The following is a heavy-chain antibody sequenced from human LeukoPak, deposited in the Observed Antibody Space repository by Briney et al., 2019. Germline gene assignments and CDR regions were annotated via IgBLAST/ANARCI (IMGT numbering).Heavy chain of an antibody. CDR2: IYYSGST. Sequence: PSETLSLTCTVSGGSISTYYWSWIRQPPGKGLEWIGYIYYSGSTNYNPSLKSRVTISVDTSKNQFSPKLSSVTAADTAVYYCRFYDSSGSIDYWGQGTLVTVSS. V-gene: IGHV4-59*12. D-gene: IGHD3-22*01. CDR3: RFYDSSGSIDY. CDR1: GGSISTYY. J-gene: IGHJ4*02.